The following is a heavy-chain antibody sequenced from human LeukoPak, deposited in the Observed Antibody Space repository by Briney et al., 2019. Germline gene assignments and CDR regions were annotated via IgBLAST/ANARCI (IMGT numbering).Heavy chain of an antibody. D-gene: IGHD7-27*01. J-gene: IGHJ4*02. V-gene: IGHV4-30-2*01. CDR3: ARGSNWGDY. Sequence: PSETLSLTCAVSGGSISSGGYSWSWIRQPPGKGLEWIGYIYHSGSTYCNPSLKSRVTISVDRSKNQFSLKLSSVTAADTAVYYCARGSNWGDYWGQGTLVTVSS. CDR1: GGSISSGGYS. CDR2: IYHSGST.